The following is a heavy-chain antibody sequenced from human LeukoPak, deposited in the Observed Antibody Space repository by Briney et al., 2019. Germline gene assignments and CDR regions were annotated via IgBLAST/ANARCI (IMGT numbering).Heavy chain of an antibody. CDR1: GYTFTSYA. CDR2: INAGNGNT. D-gene: IGHD2-15*01. V-gene: IGHV1-3*03. CDR3: ARGSYCSGGSCYGSFDI. J-gene: IGHJ3*02. Sequence: ASVKVSCKASGYTFTSYAMHWVRQAPGQRLEWVGWINAGNGNTKYSQEFQGRVTITRDTSASTAYMELSSLRSEDMAVYYCARGSYCSGGSCYGSFDIWGQGTMVTVSS.